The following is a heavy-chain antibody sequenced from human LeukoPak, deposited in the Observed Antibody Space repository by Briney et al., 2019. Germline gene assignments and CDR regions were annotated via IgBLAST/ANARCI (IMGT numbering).Heavy chain of an antibody. Sequence: SETLSLTCAVSGYSISSGYYWGWIRQPPGKGLEWIGSIYHSGSTYYNPSLKSRVTISVDTSKNQFSLKLSSVTAADTAVYYCARPRGLLYVMTDAFDIWGQGTIVTVSS. CDR2: IYHSGST. CDR1: GYSISSGYY. V-gene: IGHV4-38-2*01. J-gene: IGHJ3*02. D-gene: IGHD4-11*01. CDR3: ARPRGLLYVMTDAFDI.